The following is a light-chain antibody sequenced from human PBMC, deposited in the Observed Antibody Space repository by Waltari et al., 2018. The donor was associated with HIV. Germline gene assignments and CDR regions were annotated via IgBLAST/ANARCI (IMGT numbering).Light chain of an antibody. CDR1: SSNIGSNS. J-gene: IGLJ2*01. Sequence: QSVLTQPPSVSGAPGQRVTISCSGGSSNIGSNSVHWYQQLPGTAPRLLLYSTNQRPSRVPARFSGSKSGTSASLAISGLQSEDEADYYCATWDDTLNGVIFGGGTKLTVL. V-gene: IGLV1-44*01. CDR3: ATWDDTLNGVI. CDR2: STN.